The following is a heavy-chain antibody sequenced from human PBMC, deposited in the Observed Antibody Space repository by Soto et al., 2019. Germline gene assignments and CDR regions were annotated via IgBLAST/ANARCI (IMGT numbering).Heavy chain of an antibody. V-gene: IGHV4-39*01. CDR3: ARPGLRRNNWKDGFDL. CDR2: IFQRGTT. CDR1: GGPITSTTYY. J-gene: IGHJ3*01. D-gene: IGHD1-20*01. Sequence: QLQLQESGPGLVKPSETLSLTCTVSGGPITSTTYYWGWIRQSPGKGLEWIGCIFQRGTTYYNPSLESRVVMSIDTSKNQLSLKLSSVTAADTALYYCARPGLRRNNWKDGFDLCGQGTMVTVSS.